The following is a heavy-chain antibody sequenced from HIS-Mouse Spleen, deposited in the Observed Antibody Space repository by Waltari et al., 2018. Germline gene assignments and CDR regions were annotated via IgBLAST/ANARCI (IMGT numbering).Heavy chain of an antibody. V-gene: IGHV4-39*07. CDR3: AREIPYSSSWYDWYFDL. Sequence: HLQLQESGPGLVKPSETLSLACTVSGGHSSSSSYYWGWIRQPPGKGLEWIGSIYYSGSTYYNPSLKSRVTISVDTSKNQFSLKLSSVTAADTAVYYCAREIPYSSSWYDWYFDLWGRGTLVTVSS. J-gene: IGHJ2*01. CDR2: IYYSGST. CDR1: GGHSSSSSYY. D-gene: IGHD6-13*01.